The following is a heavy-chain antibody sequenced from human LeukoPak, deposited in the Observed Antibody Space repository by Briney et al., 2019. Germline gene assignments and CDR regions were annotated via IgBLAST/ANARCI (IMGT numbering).Heavy chain of an antibody. CDR2: IRNDRIT. V-gene: IGHV3-15*01. J-gene: IGHJ4*02. CDR3: TWMATIFTVDY. Sequence: GSLRLSCVLSGLTFSDAWMSWVRQAPGKGLEWVGRIRNDRITDYAAPVQGRLSISRDNSKNTFYLQMNSLRTEDTGMYFCTWMATIFTVDYWGQGTLVTVSS. D-gene: IGHD5-12*01. CDR1: GLTFSDAW.